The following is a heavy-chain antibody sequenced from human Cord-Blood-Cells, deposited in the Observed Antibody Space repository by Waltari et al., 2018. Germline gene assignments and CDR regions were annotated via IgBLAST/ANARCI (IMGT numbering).Heavy chain of an antibody. D-gene: IGHD7-27*01. CDR3: ARWNWGSGAFDI. V-gene: IGHV4-34*01. CDR1: GGSSSGYY. J-gene: IGHJ3*02. Sequence: QVQLQQWGAGLLKPSETLSPTCAVHGGSSSGYYWRWIRQSPGKGLEWIGEINHSGSTNYNPSLKSRVTISVDTSKNQFSLKLSSVTAADTAVYYCARWNWGSGAFDIWGQGTMVTVSS. CDR2: INHSGST.